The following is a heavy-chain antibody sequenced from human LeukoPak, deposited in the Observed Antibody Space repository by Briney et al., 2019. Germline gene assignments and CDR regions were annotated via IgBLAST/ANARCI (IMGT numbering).Heavy chain of an antibody. V-gene: IGHV3-53*01. D-gene: IGHD6-13*01. CDR2: IYSGGST. Sequence: PGGSLRLSCAVSGFTLSRNCMIWVRQAPGKGLEWVSVIYSGGSTYYADSVKGRFTISRDNSKNTLYLQMNSLRAEDTAVYYCARTPRYSSSWSEDWGQGTLVTVSS. J-gene: IGHJ4*02. CDR1: GFTLSRNC. CDR3: ARTPRYSSSWSED.